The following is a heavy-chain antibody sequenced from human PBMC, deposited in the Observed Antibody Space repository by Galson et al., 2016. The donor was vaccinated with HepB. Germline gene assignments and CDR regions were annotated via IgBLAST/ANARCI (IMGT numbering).Heavy chain of an antibody. D-gene: IGHD3-3*01. CDR2: INQSGNT. CDR3: ARGQKGNYDFWTGGITGYYFDS. CDR1: GFTFSTYA. V-gene: IGHV4-34*01. J-gene: IGHJ4*02. Sequence: LRLSCAASGFTFSTYAMGWVRQAPGKGLEWIGEINQSGNTNNNPSLKSRVTISVDTSKNQFSLKLSSVTAADTAVYYCARGQKGNYDFWTGGITGYYFDSWGQGTLVTVSS.